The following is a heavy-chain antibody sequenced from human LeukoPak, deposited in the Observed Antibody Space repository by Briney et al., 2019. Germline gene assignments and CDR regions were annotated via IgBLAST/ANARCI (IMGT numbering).Heavy chain of an antibody. CDR1: GGSFSGYY. CDR2: INHSGST. V-gene: IGHV4-34*01. Sequence: PSETLSLTCAVYGGSFSGYYWSWIRQPPGKGLEWIGEINHSGSTNYNPSLKSRVTISVATSKNQFSLKLSSVTAADTAVYYCARGPNYDFWSGYYLFDYWGQGTLVTVSS. D-gene: IGHD3-3*01. J-gene: IGHJ4*02. CDR3: ARGPNYDFWSGYYLFDY.